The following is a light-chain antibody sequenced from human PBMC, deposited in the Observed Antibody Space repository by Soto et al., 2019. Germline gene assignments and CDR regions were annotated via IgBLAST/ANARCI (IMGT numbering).Light chain of an antibody. CDR3: QQYNNWPPLT. V-gene: IGKV3-15*01. Sequence: EIVMTQSPATLSVSPGERATFSCRASQSISSNLAWYQQKPGQAPRLLIYGASTRATGIPARFSGSGSGTEFTFPISSLQSEDFAIYYCQQYNNWPPLTFGGGTKVEIK. J-gene: IGKJ4*01. CDR2: GAS. CDR1: QSISSN.